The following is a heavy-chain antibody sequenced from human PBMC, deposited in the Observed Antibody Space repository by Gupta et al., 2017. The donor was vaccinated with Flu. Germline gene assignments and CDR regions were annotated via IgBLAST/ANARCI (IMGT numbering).Heavy chain of an antibody. CDR1: GGSISSSSYY. Sequence: QLQLQESGPGLVQPSVTLSLTCTVSGGSISSSSYYWCWLRQPPGKALASLVSIYYSGSTYYNPSLKSRVTISVDTSKNQFSLKLSSVTAADTAVYYWARHVIDFTGKVVPAAATRSYNWFDPWGQGTLVTVSS. CDR2: IYYSGST. J-gene: IGHJ5*02. V-gene: IGHV4-39*01. D-gene: IGHD2-2*01. CDR3: ARHVIDFTGKVVPAAATRSYNWFDP.